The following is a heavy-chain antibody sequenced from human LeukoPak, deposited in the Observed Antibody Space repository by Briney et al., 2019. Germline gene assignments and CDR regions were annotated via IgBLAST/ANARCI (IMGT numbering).Heavy chain of an antibody. CDR2: ISAENGNT. D-gene: IGHD3-3*01. CDR3: ARGSRGIDFWSGSYHYFDY. Sequence: GATVKVSCKASGYTFTELSMHWVRQAPGQGLEWMGWISAENGNTGYVENLQGRVTMTTDTSTSTAYMELRSLRSDDTAVYYCARGSRGIDFWSGSYHYFDYWGQGTLVTVSS. CDR1: GYTFTELS. V-gene: IGHV1-18*01. J-gene: IGHJ4*02.